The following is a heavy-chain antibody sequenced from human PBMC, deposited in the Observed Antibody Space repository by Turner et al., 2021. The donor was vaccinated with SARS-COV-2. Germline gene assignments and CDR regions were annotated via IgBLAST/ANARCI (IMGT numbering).Heavy chain of an antibody. V-gene: IGHV4-39*01. Sequence: QLQLQESGPGLLKPSETLSLSCTLSGGSISLSSFYWGWVRKPPGKGLEWIGSIYYVGNTYYKLSLKSRVTISVDTSKNQFSLRLRSVTAADTAVYYCARHESFVSSWFHIWGQGILVTVSS. CDR1: GGSISLSSFY. CDR2: IYYVGNT. CDR3: ARHESFVSSWFHI. J-gene: IGHJ5*02. D-gene: IGHD3-16*02.